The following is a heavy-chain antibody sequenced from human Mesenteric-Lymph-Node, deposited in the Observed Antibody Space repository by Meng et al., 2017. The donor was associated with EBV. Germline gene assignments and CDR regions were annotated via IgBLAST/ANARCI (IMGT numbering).Heavy chain of an antibody. J-gene: IGHJ4*02. CDR1: GGSIRSSSYF. CDR2: VYYTGST. CDR3: ASVGYSESYYADY. V-gene: IGHV4-39*07. Sequence: QLQLQESGPGLVKPSDTLSLTCTVSGGSIRSSSYFWGWIRQPPGKGLEWMGSVYYTGSTYYNPSLKSRVIISVDTSENQFSLRLSSVTAADTAVYYCASVGYSESYYADYWGQGTLVTVSS. D-gene: IGHD5-12*01.